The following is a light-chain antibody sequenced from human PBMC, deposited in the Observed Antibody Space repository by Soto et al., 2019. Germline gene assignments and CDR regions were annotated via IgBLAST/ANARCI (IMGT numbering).Light chain of an antibody. Sequence: DIQVTQSPSSLSASVGDRVTITCQASQDITNHLNWYQHKPGKAPKLLICDSSDLETGVPSRFSGSGSGTYFTLTISSLQPEDIATYYCQKHDGVPQFCPGTRIDIK. CDR1: QDITNH. V-gene: IGKV1-33*01. CDR3: QKHDGVPQ. CDR2: DSS. J-gene: IGKJ3*01.